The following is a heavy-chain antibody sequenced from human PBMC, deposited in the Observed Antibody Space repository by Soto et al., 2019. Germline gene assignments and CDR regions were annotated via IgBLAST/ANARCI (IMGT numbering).Heavy chain of an antibody. CDR1: GFTFSSYA. V-gene: IGHV3-23*01. CDR2: ISGSGGST. Sequence: GGSLRLSCAASGFTFSSYAMSWVRQAPGKGLEWVSAISGSGGSTYYADSVKGRFTISRDNSKNTLYLQMNSLRAEDTAVYYCAKDSLDYYGSGSPNAFDIWGQGTMVTVS. J-gene: IGHJ3*02. D-gene: IGHD3-10*01. CDR3: AKDSLDYYGSGSPNAFDI.